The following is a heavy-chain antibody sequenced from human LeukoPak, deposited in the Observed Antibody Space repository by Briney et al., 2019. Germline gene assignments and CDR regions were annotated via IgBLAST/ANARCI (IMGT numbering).Heavy chain of an antibody. CDR1: GGSISSYY. D-gene: IGHD6-13*01. Sequence: SETLSLTCTVSGGSISSYYWSWIRQPPGKGLEWIGYIYYSGSTNYNPSLKSRVTISVDTSKNQFSLKLSSVTAADTAVYYCATERDQQRRAFDIWGQGTMVTVSS. V-gene: IGHV4-59*01. CDR2: IYYSGST. CDR3: ATERDQQRRAFDI. J-gene: IGHJ3*02.